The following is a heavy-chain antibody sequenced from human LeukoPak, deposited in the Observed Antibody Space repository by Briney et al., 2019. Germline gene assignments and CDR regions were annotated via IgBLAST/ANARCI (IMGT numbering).Heavy chain of an antibody. CDR2: FDPEDGET. CDR3: ATFAYCGGDCYSGTSYFDY. CDR1: GYTLTELS. D-gene: IGHD2-21*02. Sequence: ASVKVSCKVSGYTLTELSMHRVRQAPGKGLEWMGGFDPEDGETIYAQKFQGRVTMTEDTSTDTAYMELSSLRSEDTAVYYCATFAYCGGDCYSGTSYFDYWGQGTLVTVSS. J-gene: IGHJ4*02. V-gene: IGHV1-24*01.